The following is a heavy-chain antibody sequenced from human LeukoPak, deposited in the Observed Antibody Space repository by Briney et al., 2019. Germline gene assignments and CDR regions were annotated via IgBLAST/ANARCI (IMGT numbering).Heavy chain of an antibody. CDR2: LSYHARND. CDR1: GFTFNRYA. J-gene: IGHJ4*02. CDR3: ARESGAVTPGERDIPLFDF. Sequence: GRSLRLSCAASGFTFNRYAMNWIRQAPGKGLEWVASLSYHARNDDYADSVKGRFTISGDNSRNTLYLQMDSLRPDDTAVYYCARESGAVTPGERDIPLFDFWGQGTLVTVSS. V-gene: IGHV3-30*04. D-gene: IGHD6-19*01.